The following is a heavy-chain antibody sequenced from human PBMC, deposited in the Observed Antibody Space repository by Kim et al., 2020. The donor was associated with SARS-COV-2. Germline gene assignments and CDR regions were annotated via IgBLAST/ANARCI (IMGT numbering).Heavy chain of an antibody. V-gene: IGHV3-74*01. CDR1: GFSFNSYY. D-gene: IGHD1-1*01. CDR3: VRGTNNWYGIDY. CDR2: IKGDGSTA. J-gene: IGHJ4*02. Sequence: GGSLRLSCAASGFSFNSYYMHWVRQAPGKGLVWVSYIKGDGSTADYADSVKGRFTISRDNARKPLFLQMNSLRTDDTAVYYCVRGTNNWYGIDYWGQGTLVTVSS.